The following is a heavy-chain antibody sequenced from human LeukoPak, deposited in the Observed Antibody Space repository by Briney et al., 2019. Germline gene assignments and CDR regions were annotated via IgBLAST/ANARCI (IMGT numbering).Heavy chain of an antibody. CDR3: AGVTYSGYDS. D-gene: IGHD5-12*01. CDR2: TYYRSKWYN. V-gene: IGHV6-1*01. J-gene: IGHJ5*02. Sequence: SQTLSLTCAISGDSVSSNSAAWSRIRQSPSRGLEWLGRTYYRSKWYNDYAVSVTSRITINPDTSKNQFSLQLSSVTPEDTAVYYCAGVTYSGYDSWGQGTLVTVSS. CDR1: GDSVSSNSAA.